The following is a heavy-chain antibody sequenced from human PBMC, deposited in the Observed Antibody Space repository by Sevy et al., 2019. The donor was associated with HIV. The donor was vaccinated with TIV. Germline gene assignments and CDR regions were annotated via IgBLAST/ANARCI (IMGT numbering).Heavy chain of an antibody. J-gene: IGHJ6*02. CDR2: IKSKTDGGTI. CDR3: TTDPIILLLVTDGMDV. CDR1: GFTFTYAW. V-gene: IGHV3-15*01. Sequence: GGSLRLSCAASGFTFTYAWMNWVRQAPGKGLEWDGRIKSKTDGGTIDYAAPVRGRFTISRDDSKNTLYLQMNSLKTEDTAVYYCTTDPIILLLVTDGMDVWGQGTTVTVSS. D-gene: IGHD2-8*02.